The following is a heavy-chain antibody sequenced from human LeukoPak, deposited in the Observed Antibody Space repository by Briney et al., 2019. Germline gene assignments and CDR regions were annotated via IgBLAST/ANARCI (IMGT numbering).Heavy chain of an antibody. Sequence: GESLKISCKGSGYSFTSYWIGWVRQMPGKGLEWMGIIYPGDCDTTYSTSFHGQVTISAAKSISTAYLQWSSLKASDTAMYYCARHEEGDIVVVPAAPYAFDIWGQGTMATVSS. J-gene: IGHJ3*02. D-gene: IGHD2-2*01. V-gene: IGHV5-51*01. CDR3: ARHEEGDIVVVPAAPYAFDI. CDR2: IYPGDCDT. CDR1: GYSFTSYW.